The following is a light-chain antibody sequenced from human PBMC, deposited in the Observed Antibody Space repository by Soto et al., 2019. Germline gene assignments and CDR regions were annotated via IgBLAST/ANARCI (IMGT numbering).Light chain of an antibody. CDR3: QQRSNWPVT. CDR1: QSVSSY. V-gene: IGKV3-11*01. Sequence: EIVLTQSPATLSLSPGEGATLSCRASQSVSSYLAGYQQNPGQAPRLLIYDASNRATGIPARFSGSGSGTDFTLIISSLEPEDFAVYYWQQRSNWPVTFGLGTKVEV. J-gene: IGKJ1*01. CDR2: DAS.